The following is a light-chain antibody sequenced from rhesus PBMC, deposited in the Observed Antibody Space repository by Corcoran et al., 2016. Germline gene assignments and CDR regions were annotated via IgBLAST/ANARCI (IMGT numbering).Light chain of an antibody. CDR3: QQYKSYPWT. CDR1: QGISSY. V-gene: IGKV1-28*02. CDR2: AAT. J-gene: IGKJ1*01. Sequence: DIQMTQSPSSLSASVGDTVTITCRASQGISSYLNWFQQKPGKAPKLLIYAATTLQSGVPSRFSGIGSGTDFTLTISSLQPEDCATYYCQQYKSYPWTFGQGTKVEIK.